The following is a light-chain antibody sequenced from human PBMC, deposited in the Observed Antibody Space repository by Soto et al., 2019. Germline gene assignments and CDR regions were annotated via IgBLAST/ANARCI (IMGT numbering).Light chain of an antibody. V-gene: IGLV2-14*01. CDR1: SSDVGGYNY. CDR3: SSYTSSSTLVA. CDR2: DVS. Sequence: QSALTQPASVSGSPGQSITISCTGTSSDVGGYNYVSWYQQHPGKAPKLMIYDVSNRPSGVSNRFSGSKSGNTASLTISGXXXXXXADYYCSSYTSSSTLVAFGGGTKLTVL. J-gene: IGLJ2*01.